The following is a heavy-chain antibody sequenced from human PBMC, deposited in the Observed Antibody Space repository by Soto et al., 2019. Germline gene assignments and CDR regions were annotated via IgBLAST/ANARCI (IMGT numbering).Heavy chain of an antibody. Sequence: QVQLQESGPGLVKPSETLSLTCTVSGAAISSYYWSWIRQPPGKGLEWIGYIYYSGSTNYNPSLKSRVTISVDTSKNQFSLKLSSVTAADTAVYYCARSRDDSSGYDYWGQGTLVTVSS. CDR3: ARSRDDSSGYDY. CDR2: IYYSGST. V-gene: IGHV4-59*01. J-gene: IGHJ4*02. D-gene: IGHD3-22*01. CDR1: GAAISSYY.